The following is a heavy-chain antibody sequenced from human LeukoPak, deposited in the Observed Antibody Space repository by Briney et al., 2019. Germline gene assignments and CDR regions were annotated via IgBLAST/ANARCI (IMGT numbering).Heavy chain of an antibody. J-gene: IGHJ4*02. CDR1: GYSISSGYY. CDR2: IYYSGST. V-gene: IGHV4-61*01. D-gene: IGHD3-10*01. CDR3: ARAPLGPMVRGVYFDY. Sequence: PSETLSLTCTVSGYSISSGYYWSWIRQPPGKGLEWIGYIYYSGSTNYNPSLKSRVTISVDTSKNQFSLKLSSVTAADTAVYYCARAPLGPMVRGVYFDYWGQGTLVTVSS.